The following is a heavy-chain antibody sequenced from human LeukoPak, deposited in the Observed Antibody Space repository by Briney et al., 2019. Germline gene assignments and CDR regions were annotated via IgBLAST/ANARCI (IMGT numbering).Heavy chain of an antibody. CDR2: INPNSGGT. CDR1: GYTFTGYY. CDR3: AREYYDSSGLSYHGAFDI. Sequence: ASVKVSCKASGYTFTGYYMHWVRQAPGQGLEWMGWINPNSGGTNYAQKFQGWVTMTRDTSISTAYMELSRLRSDDTAVYYCAREYYDSSGLSYHGAFDIWGQGTMVTVSS. D-gene: IGHD3-22*01. V-gene: IGHV1-2*04. J-gene: IGHJ3*02.